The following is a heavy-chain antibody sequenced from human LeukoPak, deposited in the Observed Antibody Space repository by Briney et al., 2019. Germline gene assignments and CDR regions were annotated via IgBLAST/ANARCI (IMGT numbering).Heavy chain of an antibody. CDR3: ARDNSVGDIAWWFDP. V-gene: IGHV1-46*01. D-gene: IGHD3-16*02. CDR1: GYTFTSHY. Sequence: GASVKVSCKASGYTFTSHYMHWVRQAPGQGLEWMGLINPSGSSTLYAQKFQGRVTMTRDMSTTTHYMELSSLRSEDTAVYYCARDNSVGDIAWWFDPWGQGTLVTVSS. J-gene: IGHJ5*02. CDR2: INPSGSST.